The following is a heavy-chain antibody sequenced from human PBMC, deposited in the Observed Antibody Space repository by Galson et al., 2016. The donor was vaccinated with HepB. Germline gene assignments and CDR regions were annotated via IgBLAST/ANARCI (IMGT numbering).Heavy chain of an antibody. J-gene: IGHJ4*02. V-gene: IGHV3-30*04. Sequence: SLRLSCAASGFTFNSHPMHWVRQAPGKGLEWVAVVSYDGRNKYYADSVKGRFTISRDNSNNTVYLQMNSLRVEDTAVYYCTRGVLRAYYVQTDWGQGTLVTVSS. CDR2: VSYDGRNK. CDR1: GFTFNSHP. CDR3: TRGVLRAYYVQTD. D-gene: IGHD3-16*01.